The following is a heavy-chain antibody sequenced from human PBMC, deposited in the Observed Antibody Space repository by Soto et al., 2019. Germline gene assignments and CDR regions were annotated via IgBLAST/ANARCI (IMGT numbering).Heavy chain of an antibody. CDR1: GGSISSGGYY. V-gene: IGHV4-31*03. J-gene: IGHJ1*01. CDR2: IYYSGST. CDR3: ARDRDAEYFQH. Sequence: CTVSGGSISSGGYYWSWIRQHPGKGLEWIGYIYYSGSTYYNPSLKSRVTISVDTSKNQFSLKLSSVTAADTAVYYCARDRDAEYFQHWGQGTLVTVSS.